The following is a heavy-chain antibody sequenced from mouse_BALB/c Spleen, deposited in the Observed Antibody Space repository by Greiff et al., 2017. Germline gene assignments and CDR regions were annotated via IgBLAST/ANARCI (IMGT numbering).Heavy chain of an antibody. D-gene: IGHD2-4*01. Sequence: VQLQQSGAELVRPGVSVKISCKGSAYTFTDYAMHWVKQSHAKSLEWIGVISTYYGDASYNQKFKGKATMTVDKSSSTAYMELARLTSEDSAIYYCARGLRRSPFDYWGQGTTLTVSS. V-gene: IGHV1S137*01. CDR2: ISTYYGDA. CDR3: ARGLRRSPFDY. J-gene: IGHJ2*01. CDR1: AYTFTDYA.